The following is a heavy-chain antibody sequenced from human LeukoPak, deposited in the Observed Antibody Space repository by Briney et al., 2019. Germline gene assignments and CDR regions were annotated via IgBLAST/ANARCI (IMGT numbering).Heavy chain of an antibody. D-gene: IGHD2-2*01. CDR1: GGSISSGDYY. CDR3: ALEGYQLLRAGYMDV. J-gene: IGHJ6*03. Sequence: PSETLSLTCTVSGGSISSGDYYWSWIRQPPGKGLEWIGYIYYSGSTYYNPSLKSRVTISVDTSKNQFSLKLSSVTAADTAVYYCALEGYQLLRAGYMDVWGKGTTVTVSS. CDR2: IYYSGST. V-gene: IGHV4-30-4*01.